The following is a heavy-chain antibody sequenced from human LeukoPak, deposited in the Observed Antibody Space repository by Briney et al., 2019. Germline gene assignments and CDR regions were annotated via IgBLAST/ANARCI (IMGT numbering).Heavy chain of an antibody. CDR2: IYTSGST. CDR1: GGSISSSSYY. CDR3: ARETDYDILTGYYKVGSGYYFDY. V-gene: IGHV4-61*02. J-gene: IGHJ4*02. D-gene: IGHD3-9*01. Sequence: SETLSLTCTVSGGSISSSSYYWSWIRQPAGKGLEWIGRIYTSGSTNYNPSLKSRVTMSVDTSKNQFSLKLSSVTAADTAVYYCARETDYDILTGYYKVGSGYYFDYWGQGTLVTVSS.